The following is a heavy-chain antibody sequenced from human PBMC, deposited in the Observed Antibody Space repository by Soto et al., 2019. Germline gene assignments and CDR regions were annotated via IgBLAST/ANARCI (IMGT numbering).Heavy chain of an antibody. CDR1: GASLSSGGYY. V-gene: IGHV4-31*03. Sequence: QVQLQESGPGLVKPSETLSLTCSVSGASLSSGGYYWSWIRQLPGKGLEWIGYIYYSGATYYNPSLKSRAYISEDKSKNHFSLTLTSVTAADTGVYYCARRRPGYGVTWFDPWGQGTLVTVSS. D-gene: IGHD4-17*01. CDR2: IYYSGAT. J-gene: IGHJ5*02. CDR3: ARRRPGYGVTWFDP.